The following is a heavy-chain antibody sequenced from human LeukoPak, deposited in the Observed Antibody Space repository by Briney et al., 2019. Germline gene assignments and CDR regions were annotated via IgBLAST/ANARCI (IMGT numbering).Heavy chain of an antibody. CDR3: AGEGYYYDSSGYYYGGEDY. Sequence: PSETLSLTCTVSGGSISSYYWSWIRQPAGKGLEWIGRIYARGSTNYNPSLKSRVTMSVDTSKNQFSLKLSSVTAADTAVYYCAGEGYYYDSSGYYYGGEDYWGQGTLVTVYS. CDR1: GGSISSYY. CDR2: IYARGST. J-gene: IGHJ4*02. D-gene: IGHD3-22*01. V-gene: IGHV4-4*07.